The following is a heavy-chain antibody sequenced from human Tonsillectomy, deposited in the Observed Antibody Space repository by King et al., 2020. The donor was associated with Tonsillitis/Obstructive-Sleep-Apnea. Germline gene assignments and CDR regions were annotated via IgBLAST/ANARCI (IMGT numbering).Heavy chain of an antibody. Sequence: DVQLVEAGGGLVQPGGSLRLSCAASGFTINTNSMSWVRQAPGKGLGCVSFIYRNGSTYHDDSVKGRFTISRDNSKNTLYLQMNSLRAEDTAVYYCARKTTRSDPSHWGQGTLVTVSS. CDR3: ARKTTRSDPSH. V-gene: IGHV3-66*01. CDR2: IYRNGST. D-gene: IGHD1-7*01. J-gene: IGHJ4*02. CDR1: GFTINTNS.